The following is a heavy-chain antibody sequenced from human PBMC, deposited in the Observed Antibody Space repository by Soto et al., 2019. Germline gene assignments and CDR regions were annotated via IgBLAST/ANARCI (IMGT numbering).Heavy chain of an antibody. Sequence: QVQLHQWGAGLLKPSETLSLTCSVYGESFSGFFWTWVRLPPGQGLEWIGEMNRGGSSNYNPSLKSRVTISVDASKNQFSLTLTSVTAADTGVYFCARRIPGYRLYMDVWGKGTTVTVSS. CDR1: GESFSGFF. V-gene: IGHV4-34*01. CDR2: MNRGGSS. J-gene: IGHJ6*04. CDR3: ARRIPGYRLYMDV. D-gene: IGHD3-16*02.